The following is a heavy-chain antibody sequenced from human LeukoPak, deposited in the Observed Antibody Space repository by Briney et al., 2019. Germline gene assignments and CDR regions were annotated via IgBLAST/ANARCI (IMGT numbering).Heavy chain of an antibody. J-gene: IGHJ4*02. CDR2: ISSSSSYI. Sequence: TGGSLRLSCAASGFTFSSYSMIWVRQAPGKGLEWVSSISSSSSYIYYADSVKGRFTTSRDNAKNSLYLQMNSLRAEDTAVYYCARLEGKAPDYWGQGTLVTVSS. CDR1: GFTFSSYS. V-gene: IGHV3-21*01. CDR3: ARLEGKAPDY. D-gene: IGHD6-13*01.